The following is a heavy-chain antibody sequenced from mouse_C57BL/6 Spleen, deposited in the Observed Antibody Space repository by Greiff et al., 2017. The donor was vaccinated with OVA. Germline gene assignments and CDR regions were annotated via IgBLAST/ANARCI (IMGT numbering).Heavy chain of an antibody. D-gene: IGHD2-4*01. V-gene: IGHV10-3*01. CDR2: IRSKSSNYAT. CDR3: VRDAVLGYDYPNWYFDV. J-gene: IGHJ1*03. CDR1: GFTFNTYA. Sequence: EVQLVESGGGLVQPKGSLKLSCAASGFTFNTYAMHWVRQAPGKGLEWVARIRSKSSNYATYYADSVKDRFTISRDDSQSMLYLQMNNLKTEDTAMYYCVRDAVLGYDYPNWYFDVWGTGTTVTVSS.